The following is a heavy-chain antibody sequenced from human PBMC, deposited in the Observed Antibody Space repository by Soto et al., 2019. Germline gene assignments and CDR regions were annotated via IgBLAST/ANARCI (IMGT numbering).Heavy chain of an antibody. Sequence: SETLSLTCTVSGGSISSYYWSWIRQPPGKGLEWIGYIYYSGSTNYNPSLKSRVTISVDTSKNQFSLKLSSVTAADTAVYYCASETSGYYMYIAEWGQGTLVTLHS. V-gene: IGHV4-59*01. J-gene: IGHJ4*02. CDR3: ASETSGYYMYIAE. D-gene: IGHD3-3*01. CDR2: IYYSGST. CDR1: GGSISSYY.